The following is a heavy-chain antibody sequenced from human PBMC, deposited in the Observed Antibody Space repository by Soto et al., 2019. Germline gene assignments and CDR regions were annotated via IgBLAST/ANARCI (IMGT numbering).Heavy chain of an antibody. CDR3: AIDTGDIEVVQDTT. J-gene: IGHJ4*02. CDR1: GLNFEKCS. CDR2: ISPSSTYI. Sequence: PGGSPRRSCAASGLNFEKCSMNWVRQPPGKGPEWLASISPSSTYIRYADSVKGRFTISRDNARNSLSLQMMNLRADDTAIYYCAIDTGDIEVVQDTTWGQVTLVTVSS. V-gene: IGHV3-21*04. D-gene: IGHD2-15*01.